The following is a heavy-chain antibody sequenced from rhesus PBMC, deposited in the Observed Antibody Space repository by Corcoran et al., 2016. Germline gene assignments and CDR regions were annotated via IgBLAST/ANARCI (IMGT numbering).Heavy chain of an antibody. D-gene: IGHD5-24*01. CDR1: GYSISSNY. J-gene: IGHJ4*01. Sequence: VQLQESGPGLVKPSETLSLTCAVSGYSISSNYWSWIRQPPGKGLEWVSAINCGGGSTYYADSVKGRFTISRDSSKNTLSLQMNSLRAEDTAVYYCATAQYSGYSTFDYWGQGVLVTVSS. CDR2: INCGGGST. CDR3: ATAQYSGYSTFDY. V-gene: IGHV3S42*01.